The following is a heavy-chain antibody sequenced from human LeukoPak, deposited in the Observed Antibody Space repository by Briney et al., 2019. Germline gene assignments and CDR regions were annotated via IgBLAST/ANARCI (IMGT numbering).Heavy chain of an antibody. J-gene: IGHJ4*02. Sequence: GGSLRLSCAASGFTFSSYGMHWVRQAPGKGLEWVAFIRYDGSNKYYADSVKGRFTISRDNSKNTLYLQMNSLRAEDTAVYYCVLIAYCGGDCYRMEYYFDYWGQGTLVTVSS. CDR2: IRYDGSNK. V-gene: IGHV3-30*02. CDR1: GFTFSSYG. CDR3: VLIAYCGGDCYRMEYYFDY. D-gene: IGHD2-21*02.